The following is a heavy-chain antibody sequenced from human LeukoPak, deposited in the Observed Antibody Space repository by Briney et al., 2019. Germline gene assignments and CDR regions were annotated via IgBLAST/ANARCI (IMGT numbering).Heavy chain of an antibody. Sequence: PSETLSLTCTVSGGSISSYYWSWIRQPPGKGLEWIGSIYYSGSTYYNPSLKSRVTISVDTSKNQFSLKLSSVTAADTAVYYCAAGAGGYYFDYWGQGTLVTVSS. CDR3: AAGAGGYYFDY. CDR2: IYYSGST. CDR1: GGSISSYY. V-gene: IGHV4-59*05. D-gene: IGHD3-10*01. J-gene: IGHJ4*02.